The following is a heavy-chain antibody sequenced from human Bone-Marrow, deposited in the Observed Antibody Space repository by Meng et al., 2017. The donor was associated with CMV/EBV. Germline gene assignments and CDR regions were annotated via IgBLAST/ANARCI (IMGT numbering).Heavy chain of an antibody. D-gene: IGHD6-13*01. CDR2: INPNSGGT. CDR3: ARPRLAAAGTLYFHH. Sequence: ASVKVSCKASGYTFTGYYMHWVRQAPGQGLEWMGWINPNSGGTNYAQKFQGRVTMTRDTSISTAYMELSRLRSDDTAVYYCARPRLAAAGTLYFHHLVQGTLVTVSS. CDR1: GYTFTGYY. V-gene: IGHV1-2*02. J-gene: IGHJ1*01.